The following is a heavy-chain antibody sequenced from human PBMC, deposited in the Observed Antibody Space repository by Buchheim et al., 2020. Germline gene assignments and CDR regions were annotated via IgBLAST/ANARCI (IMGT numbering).Heavy chain of an antibody. CDR3: ARKRGGTSSDWYFDF. Sequence: QVQLVQSGSELKEPGASVRVSCKASGYTLRNYAMNWVRQAPGQGLEWMGWINTDTGNPTYAQGFTGRFVFSLDTSVSTEYLQISSLKAEDTAFYYCARKRGGTSSDWYFDFWGRGTL. CDR2: INTDTGNP. CDR1: GYTLRNYA. J-gene: IGHJ2*01. D-gene: IGHD6-6*01. V-gene: IGHV7-4-1*02.